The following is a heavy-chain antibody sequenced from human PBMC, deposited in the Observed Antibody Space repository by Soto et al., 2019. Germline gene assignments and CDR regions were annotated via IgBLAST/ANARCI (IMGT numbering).Heavy chain of an antibody. V-gene: IGHV1-18*01. Sequence: ASVKVSCKASGYTFTSYGISWVRQAPGQGLEWMGWISAYNGNTNYAQKLQGRVTMTTDTSTSTAYMELRSLRSDDTAVYYCARGNGLAARPSYDYYYYYMDVWGKGTTVTVSS. D-gene: IGHD6-6*01. CDR2: ISAYNGNT. CDR1: GYTFTSYG. CDR3: ARGNGLAARPSYDYYYYYMDV. J-gene: IGHJ6*03.